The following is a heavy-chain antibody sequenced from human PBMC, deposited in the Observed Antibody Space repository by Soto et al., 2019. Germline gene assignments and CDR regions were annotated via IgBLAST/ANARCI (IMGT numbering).Heavy chain of an antibody. J-gene: IGHJ4*02. Sequence: SETLSLTCTVSGVSITSGTYYWGWIRQPPGKGLEWIGTIYYTGSTYYDPSLKSRVTIPVDTSKNQFSLKLTSVTAAATAVYYCAKIGYYYDSSGLPPPYYFDYWGQGTLVTVSS. CDR3: AKIGYYYDSSGLPPPYYFDY. CDR2: IYYTGST. CDR1: GVSITSGTYY. D-gene: IGHD3-22*01. V-gene: IGHV4-39*01.